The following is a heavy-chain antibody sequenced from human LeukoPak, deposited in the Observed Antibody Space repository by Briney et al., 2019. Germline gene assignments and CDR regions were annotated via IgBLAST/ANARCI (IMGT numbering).Heavy chain of an antibody. D-gene: IGHD2-15*01. J-gene: IGHJ1*01. CDR2: INHSGST. V-gene: IGHV4-34*01. Sequence: SETLSLTCAVSGGSFSGYYWSWIRQPPGKGLEWIGEINHSGSTNYNPSLKSRVTISVDTSKNQFSLKLSSVTAADTAVYYCARGLRYCSGGSCYPQYFQHWGQGTLVTVSS. CDR3: ARGLRYCSGGSCYPQYFQH. CDR1: GGSFSGYY.